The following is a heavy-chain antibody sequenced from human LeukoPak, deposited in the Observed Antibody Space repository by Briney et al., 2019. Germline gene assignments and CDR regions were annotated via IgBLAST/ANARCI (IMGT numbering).Heavy chain of an antibody. Sequence: SETLSLTCTVSGGSISGSSYYWGWIRQPPGTGLEWIGTIYSSGTPYYNPSLKSRVTISVDTSKNQFSLKLTSVTAADTAVFYCARHPAYGPFDYWGHGALVTVSS. D-gene: IGHD3-10*01. J-gene: IGHJ4*01. CDR1: GGSISGSSYY. CDR2: IYSSGTP. CDR3: ARHPAYGPFDY. V-gene: IGHV4-39*01.